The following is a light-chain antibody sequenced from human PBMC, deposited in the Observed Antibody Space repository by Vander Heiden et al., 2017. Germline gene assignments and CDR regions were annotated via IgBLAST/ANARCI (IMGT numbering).Light chain of an antibody. CDR1: QSISSY. V-gene: IGKV1-39*01. J-gene: IGKJ1*01. CDR3: QQGYSTPPT. Sequence: DIQMTQSPSSLSASVGDRVTITCRASQSISSYLNWYQQKPGKAPNLLIYAASSLQSGVPSKFSGSGSGTDFTLTISSLQPEDFATYYCQQGYSTPPTFGQGTKVEIK. CDR2: AAS.